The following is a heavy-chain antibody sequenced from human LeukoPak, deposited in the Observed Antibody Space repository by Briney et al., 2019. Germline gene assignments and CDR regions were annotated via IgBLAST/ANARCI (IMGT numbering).Heavy chain of an antibody. CDR1: GGSISSGGYY. CDR3: ARGDVPKTQLLWFGELLYYGMDV. J-gene: IGHJ6*02. CDR2: IYNSGST. Sequence: MSSQTLSLTCTVSGGSISSGGYYWSWIRQHPGKGLEWVGYIYNSGSTYYNPSLKSRVTISVDTSKNQFSLKLSSVTAADTAVYYCARGDVPKTQLLWFGELLYYGMDVWGQGTTVTVSS. D-gene: IGHD3-10*01. V-gene: IGHV4-31*03.